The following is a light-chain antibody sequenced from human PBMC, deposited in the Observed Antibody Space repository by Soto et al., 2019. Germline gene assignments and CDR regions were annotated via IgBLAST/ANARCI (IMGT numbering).Light chain of an antibody. CDR2: AAS. J-gene: IGKJ3*01. Sequence: DLQMTQSPSSVSASVGDRVTITCRASQGINSWLAWYQQEPGKAPKLLIYAASSLQGGVPSRFSGSGSGTNFTLTISSLQPEDFATYYCQQATSFPPFITFGPGTRVDIK. CDR1: QGINSW. V-gene: IGKV1-12*01. CDR3: QQATSFPPFIT.